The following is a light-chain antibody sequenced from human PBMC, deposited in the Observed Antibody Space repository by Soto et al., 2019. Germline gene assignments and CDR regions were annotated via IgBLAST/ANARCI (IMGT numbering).Light chain of an antibody. CDR3: QQYNNWPWT. CDR2: GAS. V-gene: IGKV3-15*01. CDR1: QSVSSN. J-gene: IGKJ1*01. Sequence: EIVMTQSPATLPVSPGERATLSCRASQSVSSNLAWYQQKPGQAPRLLISGASTRATGIPARFSGSGSGTEFTLTISSLQSEDFAIYYCQQYNNWPWTFGQGTKVEIK.